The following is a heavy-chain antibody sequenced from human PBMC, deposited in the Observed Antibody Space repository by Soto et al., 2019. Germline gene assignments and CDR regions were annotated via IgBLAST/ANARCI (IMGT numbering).Heavy chain of an antibody. J-gene: IGHJ4*02. CDR1: GGSFSGYY. Sequence: SETLSLTCAVYGGSFSGYYWTWIRQPPGTGLEWIGEINHSGSTNYNPSLKSRVTISVDKSKNHFSLKLSSVTAADTAVYYCARSEATGLDYWGQGTLVTVSS. V-gene: IGHV4-34*01. CDR3: ARSEATGLDY. CDR2: INHSGST. D-gene: IGHD1-26*01.